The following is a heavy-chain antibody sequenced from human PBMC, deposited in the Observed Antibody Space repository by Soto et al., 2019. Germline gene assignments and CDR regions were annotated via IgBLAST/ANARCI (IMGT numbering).Heavy chain of an antibody. V-gene: IGHV1-69*13. Sequence: SVKVSCKASGGTFSSYAISWVRQAPGQGLEWMGGIIPIFGTANYAQKFQGRVTITADESTSTAYMELSSLRPEDTAVYYCARGPLVVPAANWFDPWGQGTLVTVSS. D-gene: IGHD2-2*01. CDR2: IIPIFGTA. J-gene: IGHJ5*02. CDR1: GGTFSSYA. CDR3: ARGPLVVPAANWFDP.